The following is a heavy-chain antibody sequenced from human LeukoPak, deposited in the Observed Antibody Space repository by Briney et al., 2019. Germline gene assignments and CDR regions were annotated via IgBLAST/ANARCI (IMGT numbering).Heavy chain of an antibody. CDR1: GGTFRSYT. V-gene: IGHV1-69*02. Sequence: SVKVSCKASGGTFRSYTISWVRQAPGQGLEWMGRIIPILGIANYAQKFQGRVTITADKFTSTAYMELSSLRSEDTAVYYCARVGVDSSGYYRPNYYYYYGMDVWGQGTTVTVSS. D-gene: IGHD3-22*01. CDR3: ARVGVDSSGYYRPNYYYYYGMDV. J-gene: IGHJ6*02. CDR2: IIPILGIA.